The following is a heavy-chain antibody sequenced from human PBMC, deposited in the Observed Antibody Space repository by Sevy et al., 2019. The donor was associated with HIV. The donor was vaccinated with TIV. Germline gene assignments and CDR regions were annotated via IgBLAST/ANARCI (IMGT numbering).Heavy chain of an antibody. Sequence: GGSLRLSCAASEFIFTGYWMNWVRQAPGKGLEWVANIDQDGSDKYYVDSVKGRFTISRDNAKNSVYLQMSSLRVEDTAMYYCASDYSWGQGTLVTVSS. CDR2: IDQDGSDK. CDR1: EFIFTGYW. CDR3: ASDYS. J-gene: IGHJ4*02. V-gene: IGHV3-7*01.